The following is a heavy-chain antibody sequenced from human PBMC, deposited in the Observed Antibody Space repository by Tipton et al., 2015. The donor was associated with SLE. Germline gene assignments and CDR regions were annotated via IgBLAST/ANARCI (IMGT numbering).Heavy chain of an antibody. V-gene: IGHV4-61*02. CDR3: ARAPRRGIQYFQH. CDR2: IYTSGST. Sequence: TLSLTCTVSGGSISRGSYYWSWIRQPAGKGLEWIGRIYTSGSTNYNPSLKSRVTISVDTSKNQFSLKLSSVTAADTAVYYCARAPRRGIQYFQHWGQGTLVTVSS. CDR1: GGSISRGSYY. D-gene: IGHD1-26*01. J-gene: IGHJ1*01.